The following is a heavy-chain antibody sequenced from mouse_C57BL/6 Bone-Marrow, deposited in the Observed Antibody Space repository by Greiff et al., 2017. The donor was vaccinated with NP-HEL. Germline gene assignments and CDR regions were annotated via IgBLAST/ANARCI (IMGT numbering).Heavy chain of an antibody. CDR3: ARTEYAMDY. Sequence: DVKLVESGGGLVQPGGSLKLSCAASGFTFSDYYMYWVRQTPEKRLEWVAYISNGGGSNYYPDTVKGRFTISRDNAKNTLYLQMSRLKSEDTAMYYCARTEYAMDYWGQGTSVTVSS. CDR2: ISNGGGSN. J-gene: IGHJ4*01. CDR1: GFTFSDYY. V-gene: IGHV5-12*01. D-gene: IGHD3-2*01.